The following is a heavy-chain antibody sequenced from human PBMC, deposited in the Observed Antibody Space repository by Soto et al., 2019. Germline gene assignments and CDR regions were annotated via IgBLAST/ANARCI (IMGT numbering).Heavy chain of an antibody. J-gene: IGHJ3*02. CDR1: GGSISSGGYY. V-gene: IGHV4-31*03. D-gene: IGHD3-3*01. CDR2: IYYSGST. Sequence: QVQLQESGPGLVKPSQTLSLTCTVSGGSISSGGYYWSWIRQHPGKVLEWIGYIYYSGSTYYNTSLNSRLTISVHTSKNQFPLKLSSVTAADTAVYYCARGSRGIFGVVNHFAICGQGTMVTVSS. CDR3: ARGSRGIFGVVNHFAI.